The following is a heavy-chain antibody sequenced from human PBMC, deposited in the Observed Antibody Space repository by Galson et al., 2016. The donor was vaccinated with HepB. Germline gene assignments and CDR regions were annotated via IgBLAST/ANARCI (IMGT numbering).Heavy chain of an antibody. CDR3: ARGHDFWSGPFDY. CDR2: TYYRSSWND. D-gene: IGHD3-3*01. CDR1: GDSVSSNRAA. J-gene: IGHJ4*02. V-gene: IGHV6-1*01. Sequence: CAISGDSVSSNRAAWNWIRQSPSRGLEWLGRTYYRSSWNDDYAVFVKSRITINPDTSKNQFSLQLNSVTPEDTAMYYCARGHDFWSGPFDYWGQGNLITVSS.